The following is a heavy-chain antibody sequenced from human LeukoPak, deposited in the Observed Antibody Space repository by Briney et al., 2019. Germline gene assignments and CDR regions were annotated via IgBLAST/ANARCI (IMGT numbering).Heavy chain of an antibody. CDR3: ARDNGYHFDY. CDR2: ISYDGSNT. CDR1: EFTFSSYA. D-gene: IGHD2-8*01. V-gene: IGHV3-30*04. J-gene: IGHJ4*02. Sequence: GRSLRLSCAASEFTFSSYAMHWVRQAPGKGLEWVAVISYDGSNTYYTDSVKGRFTISRDNSKNTLYLQMNSLRAEDTAVYYCARDNGYHFDYWGQGTLVTVSS.